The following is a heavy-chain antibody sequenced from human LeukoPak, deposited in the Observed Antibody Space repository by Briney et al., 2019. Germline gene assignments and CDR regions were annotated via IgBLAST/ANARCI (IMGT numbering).Heavy chain of an antibody. V-gene: IGHV4-31*03. CDR3: ARCTYYDFWSGYYTPYYYYGMDV. CDR2: IYYSGNT. J-gene: IGHJ6*02. Sequence: SETLSLTCTVSGGSISSGGYYWSWIRQHPGKGLEWIGYIYYSGNTYYNPSLETRVTISVDTSKNQISLKLSSVTAADTAVYYCARCTYYDFWSGYYTPYYYYGMDVWGQGTTVTVSS. CDR1: GGSISSGGYY. D-gene: IGHD3-3*01.